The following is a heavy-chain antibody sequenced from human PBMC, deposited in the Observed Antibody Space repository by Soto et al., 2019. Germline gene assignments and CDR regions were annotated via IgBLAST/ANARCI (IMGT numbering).Heavy chain of an antibody. CDR1: GYSFTSYW. V-gene: IGHV5-51*01. Sequence: PGESLKISCKGSGYSFTSYWIGWVRQMPGKGLEWMGIIYPGDSDTRYSPSFQGQVTISADKSISTAYLQWSSLKASDTAMYYCARHLSVPAANGYYYYMDVWGKGTTVTVSS. D-gene: IGHD2-2*01. J-gene: IGHJ6*03. CDR3: ARHLSVPAANGYYYYMDV. CDR2: IYPGDSDT.